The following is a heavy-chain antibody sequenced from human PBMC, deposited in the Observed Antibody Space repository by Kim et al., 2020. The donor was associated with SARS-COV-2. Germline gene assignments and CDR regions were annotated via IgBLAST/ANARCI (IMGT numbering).Heavy chain of an antibody. J-gene: IGHJ3*02. CDR2: ISWNSGYI. CDR3: AKRSGYDLVGAFDM. V-gene: IGHV3-9*01. Sequence: GGSLRLSCAASGFTFDDYAMHWVRQGPGKGLEWVSGISWNSGYIGYADSVKGRFTISRNNAKNSLSLEMNSLRAEDTALYYCAKRSGYDLVGAFDMWGQGTMVTVSS. D-gene: IGHD5-12*01. CDR1: GFTFDDYA.